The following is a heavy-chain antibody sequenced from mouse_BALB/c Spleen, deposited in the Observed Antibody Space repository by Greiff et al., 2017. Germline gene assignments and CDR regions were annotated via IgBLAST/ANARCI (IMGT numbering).Heavy chain of an antibody. J-gene: IGHJ4*01. Sequence: VQLQQSGAELVRSGASVKLSCTASGFNIKDYYMHWVKQRPEQGLEWIGWIDPENGDTEYAPKFQGKATMTADTSSNTAYMQLSSLTSEDSAVYYCARWMRWAMDYWGQGTSVTVSS. V-gene: IGHV14-4*02. CDR1: GFNIKDYY. CDR2: IDPENGDT. D-gene: IGHD2-3*01. CDR3: ARWMRWAMDY.